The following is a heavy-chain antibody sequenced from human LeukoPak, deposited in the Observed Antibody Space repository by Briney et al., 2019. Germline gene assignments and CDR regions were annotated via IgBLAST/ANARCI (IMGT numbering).Heavy chain of an antibody. CDR2: INHSGST. CDR1: GGSFSGYY. J-gene: IGHJ3*02. Sequence: SETLSLTCAVCGGSFSGYYWSWIRQPPGKGLEWIGEINHSGSTNYNPSLKSRVTISVDTSKNQFSLKLSSVTAADTAVYYCALYCSSTSCYRHDAFDIRGQGTMVTVSS. D-gene: IGHD2-2*01. CDR3: ALYCSSTSCYRHDAFDI. V-gene: IGHV4-34*01.